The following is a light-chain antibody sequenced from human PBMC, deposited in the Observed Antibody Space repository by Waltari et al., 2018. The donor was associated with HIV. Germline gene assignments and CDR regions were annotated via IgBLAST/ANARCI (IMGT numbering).Light chain of an antibody. J-gene: IGLJ2*01. CDR2: RSD. Sequence: SVLTQPPSASGTPGQRVTISCSGSNSNIGTRPVNWYQQLAGSAPKLLIYRSDLRPSGVPDRFSGSKSATSASLAISGLQSEDEATYYCASWDDSLNGVIFGGGTELTVL. CDR3: ASWDDSLNGVI. V-gene: IGLV1-44*01. CDR1: NSNIGTRP.